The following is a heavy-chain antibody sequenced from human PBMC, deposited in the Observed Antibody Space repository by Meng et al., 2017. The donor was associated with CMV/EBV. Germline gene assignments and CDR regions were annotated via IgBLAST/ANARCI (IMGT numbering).Heavy chain of an antibody. J-gene: IGHJ4*02. Sequence: VESGGGLIQPGGSLRLSLAASGFTVSNNYMRWFRQAPGKGLEWVSLIYSEGTTDYADSVKGRFTISRDNSKNTLYLQMNSLRAEDTAVYYCARDGNYHGVWGQGTLVTVSS. CDR1: GFTVSNNY. D-gene: IGHD1-7*01. V-gene: IGHV3-53*01. CDR2: IYSEGTT. CDR3: ARDGNYHGV.